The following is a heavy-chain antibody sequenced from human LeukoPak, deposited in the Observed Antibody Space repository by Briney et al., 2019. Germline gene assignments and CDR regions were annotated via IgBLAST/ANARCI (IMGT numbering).Heavy chain of an antibody. CDR2: IYYSGST. CDR1: GGSISSGGYY. V-gene: IGHV4-31*03. Sequence: SETLSLTCTVSGGSISSGGYYWSWIRQHPGKGLEWIGYIYYSGSTYYNPSLKSRVTISVDKSKNQFSLQLSSVTAADTAVYYCARSGYDGFDYWGQGTLVTVSS. J-gene: IGHJ4*02. CDR3: ARSGYDGFDY. D-gene: IGHD5-12*01.